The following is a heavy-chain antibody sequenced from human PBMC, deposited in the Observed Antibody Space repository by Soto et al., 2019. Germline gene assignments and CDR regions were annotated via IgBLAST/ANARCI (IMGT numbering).Heavy chain of an antibody. CDR2: IYPGDSDT. Sequence: GESLKISCKGSGYSFTSYWIGWVRQMPGKGLEWMGIIYPGDSDTRYSPSFQGQVTISADKSISTAYLQWSSLKASDTAMYYCARLEEPMIVATISSGYGMDVWGQGTTVTVSS. D-gene: IGHD5-12*01. CDR3: ARLEEPMIVATISSGYGMDV. V-gene: IGHV5-51*01. J-gene: IGHJ6*02. CDR1: GYSFTSYW.